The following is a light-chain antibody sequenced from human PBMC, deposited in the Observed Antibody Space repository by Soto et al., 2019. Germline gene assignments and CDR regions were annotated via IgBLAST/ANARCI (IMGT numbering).Light chain of an antibody. Sequence: EIMLTQSPGTLSLSPGERATLSCRASQSVSSSYLAWYQQKPGQAPRLLIYGASSRATGIPDRFSGSGSGTDFTLTINRLEPEDFAVYYCQQRRNWPPGITFGQGTRLEIK. V-gene: IGKV3D-20*02. CDR2: GAS. CDR3: QQRRNWPPGIT. J-gene: IGKJ5*01. CDR1: QSVSSSY.